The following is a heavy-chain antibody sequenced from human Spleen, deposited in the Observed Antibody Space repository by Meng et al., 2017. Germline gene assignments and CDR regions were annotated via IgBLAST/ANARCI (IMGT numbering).Heavy chain of an antibody. Sequence: SETLSLTCAVSGYSITGSYNWDWIRQPPGKGLEWIGSIYYSGSTYYNPSLKSRVTISEDTSKNQFSLKLSSVTAADTAVYYCAREGLVEMLDYWGQGTRVTVSS. J-gene: IGHJ4*02. CDR3: AREGLVEMLDY. CDR2: IYYSGST. V-gene: IGHV4-38-2*02. D-gene: IGHD5-24*01. CDR1: GYSITGSYN.